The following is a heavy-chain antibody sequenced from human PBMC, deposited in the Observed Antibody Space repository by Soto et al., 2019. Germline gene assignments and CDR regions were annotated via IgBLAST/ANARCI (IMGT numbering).Heavy chain of an antibody. CDR2: IWYDGSNK. D-gene: IGHD3-10*01. Sequence: GGSLRLSCAASGFTFSSYGMHWVRQAPGKGLEWVAVIWYDGSNKYYADSVKGRFTISRDNSKNTLYLQMNSLRAEDTAVYYCARVRLLWFGELLGPFDYWGQGTLVTVSS. CDR3: ARVRLLWFGELLGPFDY. CDR1: GFTFSSYG. J-gene: IGHJ4*02. V-gene: IGHV3-33*01.